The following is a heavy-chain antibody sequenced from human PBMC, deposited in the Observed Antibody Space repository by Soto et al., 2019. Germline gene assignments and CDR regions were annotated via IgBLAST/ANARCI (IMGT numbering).Heavy chain of an antibody. V-gene: IGHV3-7*03. Sequence: GGSLRLSCAASGFIFSSSWMTWVRQAPGKGLEWVANIKPDGSEVYYADSMKGRFTISRDNARNSLYLQMSSLRAEDTAVYYCARESLLKSIPIYRYFYYAMDVWGQGTTVNAPQ. CDR1: GFIFSSSW. CDR2: IKPDGSEV. J-gene: IGHJ6*01. D-gene: IGHD2-2*02. CDR3: ARESLLKSIPIYRYFYYAMDV.